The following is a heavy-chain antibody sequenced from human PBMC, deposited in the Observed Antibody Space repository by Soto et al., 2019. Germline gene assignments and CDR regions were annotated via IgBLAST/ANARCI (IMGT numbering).Heavy chain of an antibody. D-gene: IGHD2-2*01. J-gene: IGHJ6*04. Sequence: SETLSLTCAVSSGSISSSNWWSGVRQPPGKGLEWIGETYHSGSTNDNPSLKSRVTISVDKSKNQFSLKLSSVTAADTAVYYCAKARIGYCSSTSCYFMDVWGKATTVT. CDR3: AKARIGYCSSTSCYFMDV. CDR1: SGSISSSNW. CDR2: TYHSGST. V-gene: IGHV4-4*02.